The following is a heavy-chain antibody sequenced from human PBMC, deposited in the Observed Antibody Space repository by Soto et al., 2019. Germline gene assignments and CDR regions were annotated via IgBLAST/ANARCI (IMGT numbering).Heavy chain of an antibody. CDR1: GYSFTDYF. Sequence: GASVKVSCKASGYSFTDYFMHWVRQVPGQGLEWMGWTNPKSGVTKYPEKFQGRVTMTRDTSISTAYMELTRLRSDDTAVYYCASAHVRLQFGSCGYWGKGTLVAVAS. CDR3: ASAHVRLQFGSCGY. CDR2: TNPKSGVT. J-gene: IGHJ4*02. D-gene: IGHD3-3*01. V-gene: IGHV1-2*02.